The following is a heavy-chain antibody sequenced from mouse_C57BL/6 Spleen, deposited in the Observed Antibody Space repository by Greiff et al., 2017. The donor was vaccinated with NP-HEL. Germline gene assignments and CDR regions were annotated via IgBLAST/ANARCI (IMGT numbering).Heavy chain of an antibody. D-gene: IGHD3-2*02. CDR1: GYTFTSYW. CDR2: IHPNSGST. Sequence: QVQLQQPGAELVKPGASVKLSCKASGYTFTSYWLHWVKQRPGQGLEWIGMIHPNSGSTHYNEKFKSKATLTVDKSSSTAYMHLSSLTSEDSAVYYRARHSSGYESYFDYWGQGTTLTVSS. J-gene: IGHJ2*01. CDR3: ARHSSGYESYFDY. V-gene: IGHV1-64*01.